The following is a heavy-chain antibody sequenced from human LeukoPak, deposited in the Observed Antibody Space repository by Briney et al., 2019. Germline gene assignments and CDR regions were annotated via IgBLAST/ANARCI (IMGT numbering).Heavy chain of an antibody. J-gene: IGHJ6*03. Sequence: GASVKVSCKSSGYTFNGYYMHWVRQAPGQGLEWMGWINPNNGGTKYAQNFQGRVTMTRDTSISTAYMELSRLRSDDTAVYYCARGRVYSSSSTNYYYYYMDVWGKGTTVTVSS. D-gene: IGHD6-6*01. CDR2: INPNNGGT. CDR1: GYTFNGYY. CDR3: ARGRVYSSSSTNYYYYYMDV. V-gene: IGHV1-2*02.